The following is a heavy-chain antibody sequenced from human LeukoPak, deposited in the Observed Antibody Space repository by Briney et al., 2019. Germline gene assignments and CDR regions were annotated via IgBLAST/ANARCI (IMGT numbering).Heavy chain of an antibody. CDR1: GGSISSGGYY. J-gene: IGHJ4*02. CDR2: IYYSGST. Sequence: KSSETLSPTCTVSGGSISSGGYYWSWIRQPPGKGLEWIGHIYYSGSTYYNPSLKSRVTISVDTSKNQFSLKLSSVTAADTAVYYCAREDRSSSRYFDYWGQGTLVTVSS. V-gene: IGHV4-31*03. CDR3: AREDRSSSRYFDY. D-gene: IGHD6-6*01.